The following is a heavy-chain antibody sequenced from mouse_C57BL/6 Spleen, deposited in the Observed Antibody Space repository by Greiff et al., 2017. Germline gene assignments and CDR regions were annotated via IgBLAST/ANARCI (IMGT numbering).Heavy chain of an antibody. D-gene: IGHD1-1*01. V-gene: IGHV1-74*01. CDR1: GYTFTSYW. J-gene: IGHJ3*01. Sequence: VQLQQPGAELVKPGASVKVSCKASGYTFTSYWMHWVKQRPGQGLEWIGRIHPSDGDTNYNQKFKGKATLTVDKSSSTAYMQLSSLTSEDSAVYYCAFSSPCAYWGQGTLVTVSA. CDR2: IHPSDGDT. CDR3: AFSSPCAY.